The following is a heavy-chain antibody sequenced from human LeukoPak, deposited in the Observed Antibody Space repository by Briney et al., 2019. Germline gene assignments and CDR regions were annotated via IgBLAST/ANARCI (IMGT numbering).Heavy chain of an antibody. CDR3: ARFHFSFDY. J-gene: IGHJ4*02. D-gene: IGHD2/OR15-2a*01. Sequence: GGSLRLSCAASGFTFSSYGMSWVRQAPGKGLEWVSSISSSSSYMYYADSVKGRFTISSDNAKNSLYLQMNSLRAEDTAVYYCARFHFSFDYWGQGTLVTVSS. CDR2: ISSSSSYM. V-gene: IGHV3-21*01. CDR1: GFTFSSYG.